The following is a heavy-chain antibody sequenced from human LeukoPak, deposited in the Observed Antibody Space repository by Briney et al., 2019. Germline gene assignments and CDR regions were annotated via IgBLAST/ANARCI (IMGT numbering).Heavy chain of an antibody. CDR1: GGSISSYY. J-gene: IGHJ4*02. Sequence: SETLSLTCTVSGGSISSYYWSWIRQSPGKGLEWIGYIYYSGSTNYNPSLKSRVTISVDTSKNQFSLKLSSVTAADTAVYYCARTTWIQLWLLDYWGQGTLVTVSS. D-gene: IGHD5-18*01. CDR3: ARTTWIQLWLLDY. V-gene: IGHV4-59*08. CDR2: IYYSGST.